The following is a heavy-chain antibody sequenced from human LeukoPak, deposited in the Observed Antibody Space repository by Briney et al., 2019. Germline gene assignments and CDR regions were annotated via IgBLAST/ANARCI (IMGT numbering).Heavy chain of an antibody. Sequence: GGSLRLSCAASGFAFSSYWMLWVRQVRGKGLVWVCRIDGDGTTTYADFAKGRFTISRDNTNNILYLQMNSLRPEDTAIYYCSRSQFDYWGRGVLVTVSS. V-gene: IGHV3-74*01. CDR2: IDGDGTT. CDR1: GFAFSSYW. J-gene: IGHJ4*02. CDR3: SRSQFDY.